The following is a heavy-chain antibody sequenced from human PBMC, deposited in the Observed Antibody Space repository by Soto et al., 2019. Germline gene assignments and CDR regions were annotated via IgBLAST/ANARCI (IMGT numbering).Heavy chain of an antibody. Sequence: QVQLVESGGGVVQPGRSLRLSCAASGFTFSSYAMHWVRQAPGKGLEWVAVISYDGSNKYYADSVKGRFTISRDNSKNTRYLQMNSLRAEDTAVYYCARDGVEGVVEIDYWGQGTLVTVSS. J-gene: IGHJ4*02. CDR1: GFTFSSYA. D-gene: IGHD3-3*01. CDR3: ARDGVEGVVEIDY. CDR2: ISYDGSNK. V-gene: IGHV3-30-3*01.